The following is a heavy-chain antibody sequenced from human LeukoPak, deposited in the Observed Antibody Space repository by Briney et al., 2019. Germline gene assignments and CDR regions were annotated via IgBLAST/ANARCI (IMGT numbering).Heavy chain of an antibody. Sequence: ASVKVSCKASGGTFSSYAISWVRQAPGQGLEWMGRIIPIFGTADYAQKFQGRVTITTDESTSTAYMELSSLRSEDTAVYSCARDFYYDSSGLRWGQGTLVTVSS. D-gene: IGHD3-22*01. CDR1: GGTFSSYA. CDR2: IIPIFGTA. V-gene: IGHV1-69*05. CDR3: ARDFYYDSSGLR. J-gene: IGHJ4*02.